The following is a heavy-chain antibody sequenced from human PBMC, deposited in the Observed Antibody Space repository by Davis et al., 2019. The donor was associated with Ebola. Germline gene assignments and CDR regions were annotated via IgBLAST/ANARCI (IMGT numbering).Heavy chain of an antibody. CDR2: ISGGGGNT. V-gene: IGHV3-23*01. CDR1: GFTFSSYA. CDR3: AKDCVYDSSGYYYDY. D-gene: IGHD3-22*01. Sequence: GGSLRLSCAASGFTFSSYAMSWVRQAPGKGLEWVSAISGGGGNTYYADSVKGRFTISRDNSKNTLYLQMTSLRAEDTAVYYCAKDCVYDSSGYYYDYWGQGTLVTVSS. J-gene: IGHJ4*02.